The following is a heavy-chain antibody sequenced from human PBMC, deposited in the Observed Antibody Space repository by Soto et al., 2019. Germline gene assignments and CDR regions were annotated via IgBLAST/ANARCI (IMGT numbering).Heavy chain of an antibody. CDR1: GGTFSSHA. V-gene: IGHV1-69*13. CDR3: ARYIVVVPAAMGTYGMDV. J-gene: IGHJ6*02. D-gene: IGHD2-2*01. CDR2: IIPIFGTA. Sequence: GASVKVSCKASGGTFSSHAISWVRQAPGQGLEWMGGIIPIFGTANYAQKFQGRVTITADESTSTAYMELSSLRSEDTAVYYCARYIVVVPAAMGTYGMDVWGQGTTVTVSS.